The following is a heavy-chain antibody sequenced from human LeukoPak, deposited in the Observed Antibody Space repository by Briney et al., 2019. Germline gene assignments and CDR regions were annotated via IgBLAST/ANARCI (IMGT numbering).Heavy chain of an antibody. D-gene: IGHD6-13*01. CDR2: IHYSGNT. CDR3: ARVGGTAASGELDY. Sequence: PSETLSLTCTVSGGSIVNYCWSWIRQPPGKGLEWIGYIHYSGNTNYNPSVQSRVSMSVDTSKNQFSLKLSSVTAAGTAVYYCARVGGTAASGELDYWGQGTLVTVSS. V-gene: IGHV4-59*01. J-gene: IGHJ4*02. CDR1: GGSIVNYC.